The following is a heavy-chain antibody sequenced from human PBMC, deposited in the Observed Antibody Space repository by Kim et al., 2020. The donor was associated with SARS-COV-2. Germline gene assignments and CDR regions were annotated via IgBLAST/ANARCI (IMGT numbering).Heavy chain of an antibody. CDR3: ARDSKAGDY. D-gene: IGHD6-25*01. CDR2: ISFDETIK. CDR1: GFTFNNYA. J-gene: IGHJ4*02. Sequence: GGSLRLSCAASGFTFNNYAMHWVRQAPGKGLEWVAVISFDETIKYYADSVKGRFTISRDNSKNTLYLQMNTLRAEDTAVYYCARDSKAGDYWGQGTLVTVSS. V-gene: IGHV3-30-3*01.